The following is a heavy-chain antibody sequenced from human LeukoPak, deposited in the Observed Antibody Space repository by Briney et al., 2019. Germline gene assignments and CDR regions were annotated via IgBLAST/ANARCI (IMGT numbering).Heavy chain of an antibody. CDR1: GGSISSYY. CDR2: INHSGST. Sequence: SETLSLTCTVSGGSISSYYWSWIRQPPGKGLEWIGEINHSGSTNYNPSLKSRVTISVDTSKNQFSLKLSSVTAADTAVYYCARGDYDFWSGYYNWGQGTLVTVSS. V-gene: IGHV4-34*01. D-gene: IGHD3-3*01. CDR3: ARGDYDFWSGYYN. J-gene: IGHJ4*02.